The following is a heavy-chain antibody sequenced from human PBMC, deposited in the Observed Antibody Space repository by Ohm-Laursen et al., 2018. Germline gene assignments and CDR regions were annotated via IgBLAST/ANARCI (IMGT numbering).Heavy chain of an antibody. CDR2: INPNSGGT. CDR3: ARDIEVMEYAPAY. CDR1: GYSFTGHY. V-gene: IGHV1-2*02. J-gene: IGHJ4*02. Sequence: ASVKVSCKVSGYSFTGHYMHWVRQAPGQGLEWMGWINPNSGGTNYGQNFQGRVTMTRDTSISTAYMELRSLRSDDTAVYYCARDIEVMEYAPAYWGQGTLVTVSS. D-gene: IGHD2-8*01.